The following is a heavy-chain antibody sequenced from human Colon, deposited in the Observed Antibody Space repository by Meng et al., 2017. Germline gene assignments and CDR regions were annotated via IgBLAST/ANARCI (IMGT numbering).Heavy chain of an antibody. CDR1: GYSFIDYG. D-gene: IGHD6-13*01. CDR3: ARTPFAASAGTIGNWFDP. V-gene: IGHV1-18*01. CDR2: VSVFNGVT. Sequence: VYLVQVGAVVRKPWASMKVSCKASGYSFIDYGISWVRQAPGQGLEWMGWVSVFNGVTNYAQKFRGRVTMTADTSTATAYMELRSLTSDDTAVYYCARTPFAASAGTIGNWFDPWGQGTLVTVSS. J-gene: IGHJ5*02.